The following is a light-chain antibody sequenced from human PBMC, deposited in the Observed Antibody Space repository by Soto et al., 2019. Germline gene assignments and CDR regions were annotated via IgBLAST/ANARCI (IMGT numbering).Light chain of an antibody. CDR3: QQTYNTPRT. CDR1: QNINTH. Sequence: IQMTQSPSSLSATVGDRVSITCRASQNINTHLNWYQQKPGKAPKLLIYTASNSQSGVPSRFSGSGSGTDFTLSISSLQPEDSATYYCQQTYNTPRTFGQGTKVDI. J-gene: IGKJ1*01. V-gene: IGKV1-39*01. CDR2: TAS.